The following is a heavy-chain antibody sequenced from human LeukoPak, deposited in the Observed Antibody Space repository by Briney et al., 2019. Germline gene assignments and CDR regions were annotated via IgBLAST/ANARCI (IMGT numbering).Heavy chain of an antibody. J-gene: IGHJ4*02. Sequence: SETLSLTCAVYGGSFNGYYWYWIRQPPGKGLEWIGEINHSGSTNYNPSLKSRVTISVDTSKNQSSLRLSSVAAADTAVYYCARGPSISSTYYFDSWGQGTLVTVSS. D-gene: IGHD6-13*01. CDR1: GGSFNGYY. CDR2: INHSGST. V-gene: IGHV4-34*01. CDR3: ARGPSISSTYYFDS.